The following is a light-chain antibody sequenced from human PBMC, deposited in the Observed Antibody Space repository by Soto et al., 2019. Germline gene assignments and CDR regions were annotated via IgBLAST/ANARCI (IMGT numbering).Light chain of an antibody. V-gene: IGKV3-20*01. CDR3: QQYTAWPLT. Sequence: EVVMTQSPATLSVSPGEGATLSCRASQSVTSNYLAWYQQKPGKAPRLLIHGISNRATGVPDRFSGSGSGTDFTLTISRLEPEDFAVYYCQQYTAWPLTFGQGTKVEGK. J-gene: IGKJ1*01. CDR1: QSVTSNY. CDR2: GIS.